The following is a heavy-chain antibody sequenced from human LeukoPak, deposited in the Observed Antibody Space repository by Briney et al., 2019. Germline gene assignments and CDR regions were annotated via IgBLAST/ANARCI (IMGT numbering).Heavy chain of an antibody. V-gene: IGHV4-4*09. D-gene: IGHD6-13*01. CDR1: GGSFSSYY. CDR3: ARRSRGYSSSWYYPYFDY. Sequence: SETLSLTCAVYGGSFSSYYWSWIRQPPGKGLEWIGYIYTSGSTNYNPSLKSRVTISVDTSKNQFSLKLSSVTAADTAVYYCARRSRGYSSSWYYPYFDYWGQGTLVTVSS. J-gene: IGHJ4*02. CDR2: IYTSGST.